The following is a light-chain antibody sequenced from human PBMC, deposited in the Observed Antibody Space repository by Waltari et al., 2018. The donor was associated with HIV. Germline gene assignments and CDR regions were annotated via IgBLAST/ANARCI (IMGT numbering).Light chain of an antibody. CDR2: DVS. J-gene: IGLJ3*02. Sequence: QTALTQPASVSGSPGQSIIISCTGTSSDVGAYNLVSWYQQHPGKAPRLIIYDVSERPAGVSNRFTGSKSGNTASLTISGLQAEDEADYYCCSYVSEIVPCVFGGGTKLTVL. CDR3: CSYVSEIVPCV. CDR1: SSDVGAYNL. V-gene: IGLV2-23*02.